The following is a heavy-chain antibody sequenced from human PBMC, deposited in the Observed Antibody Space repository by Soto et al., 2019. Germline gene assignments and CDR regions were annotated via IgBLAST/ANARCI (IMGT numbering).Heavy chain of an antibody. J-gene: IGHJ6*02. CDR3: ARGASIYYYYYGMDV. CDR2: IYPGDSDT. V-gene: IGHV5-51*01. Sequence: GESLKISCKGSGYSFTSYWIGWVRQMAGKGLEWMGIIYPGDSDTRYSPSFKAQVTISADKSISTAYLQWSSLKASDTAMYYCARGASIYYYYYGMDVWGQGTTVTVSS. CDR1: GYSFTSYW.